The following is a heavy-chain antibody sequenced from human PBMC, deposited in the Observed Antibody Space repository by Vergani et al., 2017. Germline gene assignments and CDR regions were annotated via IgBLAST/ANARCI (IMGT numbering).Heavy chain of an antibody. Sequence: VQLVQSGAEVQQPGESLKISCKGSGYSFTSYWSWIRQHPGKGLEWIGYIYYSGSTYYNPSLKSRVTISVDTSKNTCSMKLSYVTAADTAVYYCARERGEYSSSWYGMDYYFGMDVWGQGTTVTVSS. CDR3: ARERGEYSSSWYGMDYYFGMDV. CDR1: GYSFTSY. J-gene: IGHJ6*02. D-gene: IGHD6-13*01. CDR2: IYYSGST. V-gene: IGHV4-31*02.